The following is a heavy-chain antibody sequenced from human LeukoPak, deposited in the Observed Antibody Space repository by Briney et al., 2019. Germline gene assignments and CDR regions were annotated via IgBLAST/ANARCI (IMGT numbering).Heavy chain of an antibody. D-gene: IGHD2-2*01. CDR2: IKSKTDGGTT. CDR1: GFTFSNAW. J-gene: IGHJ4*02. Sequence: GGSLRLSCAASGFTFSNAWMSWVRQAPGKGLEWVGRIKSKTDGGTTDYAAPVKGRFTISRDDSKNTLYLQMNSLKTEDTAVYYCTTDGSVVPAAVFDYWGQGTLVTVSS. CDR3: TTDGSVVPAAVFDY. V-gene: IGHV3-15*01.